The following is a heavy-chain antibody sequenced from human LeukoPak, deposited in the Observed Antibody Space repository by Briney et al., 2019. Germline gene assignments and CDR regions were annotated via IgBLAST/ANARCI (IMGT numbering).Heavy chain of an antibody. Sequence: GASVKVSCKASGYTFTDYYIHWVRQAPGQGLEWMGWINPNSGVTNYEQKFQGRVTMTRDTSISTAYMEFSRLRFDDTAVYYCARDAGGYWGQGTLVTVSS. CDR3: ARDAGGY. V-gene: IGHV1-2*02. CDR2: INPNSGVT. J-gene: IGHJ4*02. CDR1: GYTFTDYY. D-gene: IGHD3-10*01.